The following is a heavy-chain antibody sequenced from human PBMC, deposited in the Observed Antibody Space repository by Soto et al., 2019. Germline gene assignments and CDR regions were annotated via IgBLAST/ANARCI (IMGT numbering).Heavy chain of an antibody. CDR2: ISYGGSNK. CDR1: GFTFSSYG. V-gene: IGHV3-30*18. Sequence: GGSLRLSCAASGFTFSSYGMHWVRQAPGKGLEWVAVISYGGSNKYYADSVKGRFTISRDNSKNTLYLQMNSLRAEDTAVYYCAKDHSLGYSYGRYYYYGMDVWGQGTTVTVSS. J-gene: IGHJ6*02. D-gene: IGHD5-18*01. CDR3: AKDHSLGYSYGRYYYYGMDV.